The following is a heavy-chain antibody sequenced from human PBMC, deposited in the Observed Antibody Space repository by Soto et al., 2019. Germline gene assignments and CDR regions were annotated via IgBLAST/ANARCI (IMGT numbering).Heavy chain of an antibody. CDR2: FDPEYGET. J-gene: IGHJ4*02. CDR3: ATKYSPEPNASHY. CDR1: GYTLTELS. V-gene: IGHV1-24*01. Sequence: ASVKFSCKDSGYTLTELSMHWVRPAPGKGLECMGGFDPEYGETIYAHKFQGRVTMTEXPXXDXXXMXLXXLRXAXTAVYYCATKYSPEPNASHYWRKGNLVTAPQ. D-gene: IGHD1-26*01.